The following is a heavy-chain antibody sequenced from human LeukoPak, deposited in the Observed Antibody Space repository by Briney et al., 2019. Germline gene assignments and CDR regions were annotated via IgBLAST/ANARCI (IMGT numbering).Heavy chain of an antibody. CDR2: IYPDDSDT. V-gene: IGHV5-51*01. J-gene: IGHJ4*02. CDR3: ARDYGSGSYYYDY. CDR1: GYTFPSYW. Sequence: GESLKISCKGSGYTFPSYWIGWVRQMPGKGLEWMGIIYPDDSDTRYSPSLQGQVTISADKSISTAYLQWSGLQASDTAMYYCARDYGSGSYYYDYWGQGTLVTVSS. D-gene: IGHD3-10*01.